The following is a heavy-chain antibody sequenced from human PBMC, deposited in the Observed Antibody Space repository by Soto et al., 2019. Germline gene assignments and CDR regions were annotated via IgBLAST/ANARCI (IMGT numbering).Heavy chain of an antibody. J-gene: IGHJ6*02. V-gene: IGHV1-69*02. CDR3: ARGDCSSTSCYRHYYGMDV. D-gene: IGHD2-2*01. CDR1: GGTFSSYT. Sequence: QVQLVQSGAEVKKPGSSVKVSCKASGGTFSSYTISWVRQAPGQGLEWMGRIIPILGIANYAQKFQGRVTITADKSTSTAYMELSSLRSEDTAVYYCARGDCSSTSCYRHYYGMDVWGQGTTVTVSS. CDR2: IIPILGIA.